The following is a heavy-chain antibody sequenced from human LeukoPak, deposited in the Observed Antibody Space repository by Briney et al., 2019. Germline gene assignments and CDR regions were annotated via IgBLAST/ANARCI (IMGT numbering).Heavy chain of an antibody. Sequence: GGSLRLSCSASGFTFSNYGMSWVRQAPGKGLEWVSGISGSGGSTYYADSVKGRFTISRDNSKNTLYLQMNSLRAEDTAVYYCAKVGGYFDWSYYFDYWGQGTLVTVSS. J-gene: IGHJ4*02. CDR3: AKVGGYFDWSYYFDY. CDR1: GFTFSNYG. V-gene: IGHV3-23*01. CDR2: ISGSGGST. D-gene: IGHD3-9*01.